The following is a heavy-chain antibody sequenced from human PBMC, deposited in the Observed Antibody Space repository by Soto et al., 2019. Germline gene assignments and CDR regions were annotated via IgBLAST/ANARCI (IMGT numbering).Heavy chain of an antibody. Sequence: QVQLQESGPGLVKPSGTLSLTCAVSGGSISSSNWWSWVRQPPGKGLEWIGEIYHSGSTNYNPSLQSRVTRSVATSNPRRSLTLSSVTAADPAVYYCATRVVPLRDAFDVWGQGTMVTVSS. CDR2: IYHSGST. CDR1: GGSISSSNW. CDR3: ATRVVPLRDAFDV. J-gene: IGHJ3*01. V-gene: IGHV4-4*02. D-gene: IGHD2-15*01.